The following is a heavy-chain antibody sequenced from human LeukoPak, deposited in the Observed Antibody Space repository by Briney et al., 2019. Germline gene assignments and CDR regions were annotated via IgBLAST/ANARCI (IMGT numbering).Heavy chain of an antibody. CDR3: AREGDGYNF. CDR1: GYTFSGYY. J-gene: IGHJ4*02. Sequence: GSVRVSCKASGYTFSGYYIHWVRQAPGQGLEWMGWINPNSGGTNYAQKFQGRVTMTRDTSISTAYMELSSLRSDDTAVYYCAREGDGYNFWGQGTLVTVSS. D-gene: IGHD5-24*01. CDR2: INPNSGGT. V-gene: IGHV1-2*02.